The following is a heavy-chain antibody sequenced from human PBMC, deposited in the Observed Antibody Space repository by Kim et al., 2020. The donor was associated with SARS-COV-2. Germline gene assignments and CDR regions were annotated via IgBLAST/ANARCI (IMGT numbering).Heavy chain of an antibody. J-gene: IGHJ6*02. CDR3: ARDYAPYSLYYYYGMDV. Sequence: KGRFTNSRDNSKNTLYLQMNSLRAEDTAVYYCARDYAPYSLYYYYGMDVWGQGTTVTVSS. V-gene: IGHV3-30*01. D-gene: IGHD2-2*01.